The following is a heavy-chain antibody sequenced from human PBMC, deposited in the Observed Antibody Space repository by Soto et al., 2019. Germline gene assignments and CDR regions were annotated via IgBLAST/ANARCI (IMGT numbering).Heavy chain of an antibody. J-gene: IGHJ5*02. Sequence: PGGSLILSCAASGFTFISYSMSCVRQAPGKGLEWVSAISGSGGSTYYADSVKGRFTISRDNSKNTLYLQMNSLRAEDTEVYYCAKDHREAETREKWLEHWGQGTMVTVSS. D-gene: IGHD6-13*01. CDR3: AKDHREAETREKWLEH. V-gene: IGHV3-23*01. CDR2: ISGSGGST. CDR1: GFTFISYS.